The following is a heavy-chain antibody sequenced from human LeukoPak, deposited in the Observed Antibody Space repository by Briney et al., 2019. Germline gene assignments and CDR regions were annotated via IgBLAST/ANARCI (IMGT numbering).Heavy chain of an antibody. V-gene: IGHV2-70*11. CDR3: ARNLYSSGWSALDY. CDR1: GFSLSTSGMC. J-gene: IGHJ4*02. CDR2: IDWDDEK. D-gene: IGHD6-19*01. Sequence: ESGPTLVNPTQTLTLTCTFSGFSLSTSGMCVSWIRQPPGMALEWLARIDWDDEKHYRTSLKTRLTISKDTSKNQVVLTMTNMDPVDTATYYCARNLYSSGWSALDYWGQGTLVTVSS.